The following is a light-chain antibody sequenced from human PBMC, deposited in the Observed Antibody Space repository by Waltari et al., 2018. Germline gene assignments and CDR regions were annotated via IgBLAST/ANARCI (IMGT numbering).Light chain of an antibody. V-gene: IGLV1-40*01. J-gene: IGLJ2*01. CDR2: VNS. Sequence: QSVLTQPPSVSGAPGPRVTISCPGNSSHLAAGLAVHWYPLLPGTAPTLLIYVNSRRPSGVPDRFSGSRSGTSASLAITGLRPEDEADYYCQSYDSSLSGRVFGGGTKLTVL. CDR3: QSYDSSLSGRV. CDR1: SSHLAAGLA.